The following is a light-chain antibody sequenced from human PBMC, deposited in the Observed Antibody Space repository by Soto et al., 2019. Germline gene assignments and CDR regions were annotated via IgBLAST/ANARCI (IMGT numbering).Light chain of an antibody. V-gene: IGKV3-11*01. Sequence: EIVLTQSPGTLSLSPGERATLSCRASQSVSSNYLAWYQQKPGQAPRLLIYDASNRATGIPARFSGSGSGTDFTLTISSLESEDFAIYYCQQRSNWPTFGQGTRLEIK. CDR1: QSVSSNY. CDR3: QQRSNWPT. CDR2: DAS. J-gene: IGKJ5*01.